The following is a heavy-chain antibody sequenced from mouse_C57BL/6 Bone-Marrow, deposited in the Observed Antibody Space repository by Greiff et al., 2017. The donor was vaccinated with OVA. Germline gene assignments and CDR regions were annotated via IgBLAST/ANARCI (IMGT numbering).Heavy chain of an antibody. CDR2: IHPTSGST. J-gene: IGHJ1*03. D-gene: IGHD1-1*01. V-gene: IGHV1-64*01. CDR1: GYTFTSYW. Sequence: QVQLQQPGAELVMPGASVKLSCKASGYTFTSYWMHWVKQRPGQGVEWIGMIHPTSGSTNYNEKFKSKATLTVDKSSSTAYMQLSSLTSEDSSVYYCARSVYYYGSSGYFDVWGTGTTVTVSS. CDR3: ARSVYYYGSSGYFDV.